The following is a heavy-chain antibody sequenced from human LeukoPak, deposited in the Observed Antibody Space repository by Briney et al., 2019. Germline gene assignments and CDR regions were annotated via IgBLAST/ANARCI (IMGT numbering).Heavy chain of an antibody. CDR2: ISGSGGST. Sequence: PGGSLRLSCAASGFTFSSYAMSWVRQAPGKGLEWVSAISGSGGSTYYADSVKGRFTISRDNSKNTLYLQMNSLRAEDTAVYYCASHSLRYFGWSPFDYWGQGTLVTVSS. CDR3: ASHSLRYFGWSPFDY. CDR1: GFTFSSYA. D-gene: IGHD3-9*01. J-gene: IGHJ4*02. V-gene: IGHV3-23*01.